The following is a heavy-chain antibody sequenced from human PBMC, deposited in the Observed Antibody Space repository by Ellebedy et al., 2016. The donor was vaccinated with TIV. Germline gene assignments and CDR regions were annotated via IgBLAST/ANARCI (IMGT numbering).Heavy chain of an antibody. CDR2: ISGSSSYI. CDR3: ASWDYSGSYSLLDAFDI. D-gene: IGHD1-26*01. J-gene: IGHJ3*02. CDR1: GFTFSSYS. V-gene: IGHV3-21*01. Sequence: GGSLRLSCAASGFTFSSYSMNWVRQAPGKGLEWVSSISGSSSYIYYADSVNGRFAISRDNAKNSLYLQMNSLRAEDTAVYYCASWDYSGSYSLLDAFDIWGQGTMVTVSS.